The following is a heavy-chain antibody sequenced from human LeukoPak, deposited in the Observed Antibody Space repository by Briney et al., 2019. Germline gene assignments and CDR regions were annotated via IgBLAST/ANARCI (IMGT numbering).Heavy chain of an antibody. CDR2: ISSGGSTI. CDR1: GFTFSSYE. J-gene: IGHJ6*03. CDR3: ARDGAWTRLTNYYYYMDV. V-gene: IGHV3-48*03. D-gene: IGHD1-1*01. Sequence: PGGSLRLSCAASGFTFSSYEMNWVRQAPGKGLEWVSYISSGGSTIYYADSVKGRFTISRDNAKNSLYLQMNSLRAEDTAVYYCARDGAWTRLTNYYYYMDVWGKGTTVTVSS.